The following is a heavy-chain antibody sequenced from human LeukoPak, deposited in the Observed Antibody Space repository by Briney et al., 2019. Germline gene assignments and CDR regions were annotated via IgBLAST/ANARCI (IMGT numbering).Heavy chain of an antibody. CDR1: GSISSGSYY. CDR2: IYVSGST. V-gene: IGHV4-61*02. CDR3: AREGQQLVPPFDY. J-gene: IGHJ4*02. Sequence: SETLSLTCTVSGSISSGSYYWSWIRQPAGKGLEWIGRIYVSGSTNYNPSLESRVTISVDTSKNQFSLQLTSPTAADTAVYYCAREGQQLVPPFDYWGQGTLVTVSS. D-gene: IGHD6-6*01.